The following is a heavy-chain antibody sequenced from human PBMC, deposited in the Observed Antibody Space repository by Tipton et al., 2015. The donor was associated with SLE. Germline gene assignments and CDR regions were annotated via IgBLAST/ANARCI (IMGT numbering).Heavy chain of an antibody. CDR3: ARDEYRYDATGYHLLGHFDF. D-gene: IGHD3-22*01. CDR2: IHYTGRT. CDR1: GASIWNYY. Sequence: TLSLTCNVSGASIWNYYWSWIRQSPGKGLEWIGYIHYTGRTDYNPPLKSRVTISIDSSKTQLSLRLTSVTAADTAVYYCARDEYRYDATGYHLLGHFDFWGQGTLVTVSS. J-gene: IGHJ4*02. V-gene: IGHV4-59*12.